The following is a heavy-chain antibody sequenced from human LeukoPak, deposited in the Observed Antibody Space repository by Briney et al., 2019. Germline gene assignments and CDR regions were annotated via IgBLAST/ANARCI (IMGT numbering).Heavy chain of an antibody. D-gene: IGHD1-26*01. Sequence: GGSLRLSCAASGFTFSSYGMHWVRQAPGKGLEWVALIRYDGSNKYYADSVKGRFTISRDNSKNTLYLQMNSLRAEDTAVYYCAKDLRGWELRDHAFDIWGQGTMVTVSS. CDR2: IRYDGSNK. CDR1: GFTFSSYG. V-gene: IGHV3-30*02. J-gene: IGHJ3*02. CDR3: AKDLRGWELRDHAFDI.